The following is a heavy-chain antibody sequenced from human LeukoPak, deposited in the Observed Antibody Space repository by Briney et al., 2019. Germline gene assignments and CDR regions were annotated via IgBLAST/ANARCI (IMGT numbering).Heavy chain of an antibody. Sequence: AGGSLRLSCAASGFSFRSYAMSWVRQAPGMGLEWVSAIRGSGGTTDYADSVKGRFTISRDNSKNTLYLQMNSLRAEDTAVYYCATAAGADFFDYWGQGTLVTVSS. J-gene: IGHJ4*02. CDR3: ATAAGADFFDY. CDR2: IRGSGGTT. CDR1: GFSFRSYA. V-gene: IGHV3-23*01. D-gene: IGHD3-3*01.